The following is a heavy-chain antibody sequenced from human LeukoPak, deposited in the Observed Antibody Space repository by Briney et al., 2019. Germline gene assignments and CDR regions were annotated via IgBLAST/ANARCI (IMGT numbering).Heavy chain of an antibody. D-gene: IGHD3-9*01. Sequence: PSETLSLTCAVSGASVSSNYWSWIRQSAGERLEWIGRISFSDGTNYSTSLKSRVSMSLDASKNQFSLKLTSVTAADTAVYYCARIRRHNYDWYADDSWGQGALVTVSS. V-gene: IGHV4-4*07. CDR2: ISFSDGT. CDR1: GASVSSNY. J-gene: IGHJ4*02. CDR3: ARIRRHNYDWYADDS.